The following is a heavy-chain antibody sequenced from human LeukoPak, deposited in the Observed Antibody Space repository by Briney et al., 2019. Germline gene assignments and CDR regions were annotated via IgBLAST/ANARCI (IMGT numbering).Heavy chain of an antibody. D-gene: IGHD1-26*01. J-gene: IGHJ4*02. Sequence: ASVKVSCKASGYTFTGYYMHWVRQAPGQGLEWMGWINPNSGGTNYAQKFQGRVTMTRDTSISTAYMELSRLRSDDTAVYYCARDFSSPSDSYSGSYYFDYWGQGTLVTVSS. CDR2: INPNSGGT. CDR1: GYTFTGYY. CDR3: ARDFSSPSDSYSGSYYFDY. V-gene: IGHV1-2*02.